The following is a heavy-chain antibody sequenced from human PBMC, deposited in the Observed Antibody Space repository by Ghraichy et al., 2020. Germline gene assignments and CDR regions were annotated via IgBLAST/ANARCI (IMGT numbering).Heavy chain of an antibody. CDR1: GFSLSTSGVG. J-gene: IGHJ6*02. V-gene: IGHV2-5*02. CDR3: AHSRGYCTNGVCYVRYYYYYGMDV. CDR2: IYWDDDK. Sequence: SGPTLVKPTQTLTLTCTFSGFSLSTSGVGVGWIRQPPGKALEWLALIYWDDDKRYSPSLKSRLTITKDTSKNQVVLTMTNRDPVDTATYYCAHSRGYCTNGVCYVRYYYYYGMDVWGQGTTVTVSS. D-gene: IGHD2-8*01.